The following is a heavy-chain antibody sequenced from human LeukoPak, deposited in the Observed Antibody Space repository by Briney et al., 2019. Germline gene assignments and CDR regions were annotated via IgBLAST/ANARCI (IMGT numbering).Heavy chain of an antibody. CDR1: GASISSGSNS. J-gene: IGHJ4*02. D-gene: IGHD5-18*01. CDR3: ARGGDVDTAMVIRN. CDR2: INTSGTT. Sequence: SETLSLTCTVSGASISSGSNSWGWIRQPAGKGLEWIGCINTSGTTNYNPSLKSRVTMSIDTSKNQFSLKLSSVTAADTAVYYCARGGDVDTAMVIRNWGQGTLVTVSS. V-gene: IGHV4-61*02.